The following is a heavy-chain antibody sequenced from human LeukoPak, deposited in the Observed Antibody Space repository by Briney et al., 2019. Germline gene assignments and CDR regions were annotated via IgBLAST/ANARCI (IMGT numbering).Heavy chain of an antibody. CDR1: GGSISSSNW. CDR2: IYHSGST. J-gene: IGHJ4*02. V-gene: IGHV4-4*02. D-gene: IGHD5-18*01. Sequence: KPSGTLSLTCAVSGGSISSSNWWSWIRQPPGKGLEWIGEIYHSGSTNYNPSLKSRVTISVDTSKNQFSLKLSSVTAADTAVYYCARHGRATSMAYFDYWGQGTLVTVSS. CDR3: ARHGRATSMAYFDY.